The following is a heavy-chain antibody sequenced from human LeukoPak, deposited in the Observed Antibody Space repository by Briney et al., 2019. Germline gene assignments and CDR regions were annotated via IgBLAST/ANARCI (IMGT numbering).Heavy chain of an antibody. CDR1: GYSFSSYW. J-gene: IGHJ4*02. D-gene: IGHD4-11*01. Sequence: GESLQISCKVSGYSFSSYWIGWVRQMPGKGLEWTGIIYPGDSDTRYSPSFQGQVTISADKSVSTAYLQWSSLKASDTAMYFCARTMTTITTRDYWGQGTLVTVSS. CDR3: ARTMTTITTRDY. CDR2: IYPGDSDT. V-gene: IGHV5-51*01.